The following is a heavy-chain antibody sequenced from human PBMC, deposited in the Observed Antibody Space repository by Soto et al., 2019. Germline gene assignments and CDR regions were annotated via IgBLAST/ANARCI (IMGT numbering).Heavy chain of an antibody. CDR3: AHRVLRTVFGLVTTTAIYFDF. CDR1: GFSLTTSGVG. Sequence: QITLNESGPTVVRPTETLTLTCRFSGFSLTTSGVGVGWVRQSPGKAPEWLALIYWDDDKRYSESLKSRLTITKDTSKNQVVLTVANLDTTDTATYYCAHRVLRTVFGLVTTTAIYFDFWGQGTPVAVSS. D-gene: IGHD3-3*01. J-gene: IGHJ4*02. V-gene: IGHV2-5*02. CDR2: IYWDDDK.